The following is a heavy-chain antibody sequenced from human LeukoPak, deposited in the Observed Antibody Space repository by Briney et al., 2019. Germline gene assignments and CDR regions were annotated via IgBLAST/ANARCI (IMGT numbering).Heavy chain of an antibody. V-gene: IGHV3-33*01. D-gene: IGHD2-15*01. CDR3: ARDLRSLYCSGGSCLSPFDY. Sequence: GGSLRLSCAASGFTFSSYGMHWVRQAPGKGLEWVAVIWSDGSDKYYTDSVKGRFTISRDNAKNSLYLQMNSLRAEDTAVYYCARDLRSLYCSGGSCLSPFDYWGQGTLVTVSS. CDR1: GFTFSSYG. J-gene: IGHJ4*02. CDR2: IWSDGSDK.